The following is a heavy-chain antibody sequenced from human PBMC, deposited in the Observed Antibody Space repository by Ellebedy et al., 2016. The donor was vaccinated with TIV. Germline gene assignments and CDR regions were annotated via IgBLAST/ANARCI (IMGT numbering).Heavy chain of an antibody. Sequence: GGSLRLSXAASGFTFSSYGMHWVRQAPGKGLEWVAVIWYDGNNKYYADSVKGRSTISRDDSKNTVYLQMNSLRADDTAVYYCARDGAPYFGSGSYIYYFDYWGQGTLVTVSS. D-gene: IGHD3-10*01. J-gene: IGHJ4*02. CDR2: IWYDGNNK. CDR3: ARDGAPYFGSGSYIYYFDY. V-gene: IGHV3-33*01. CDR1: GFTFSSYG.